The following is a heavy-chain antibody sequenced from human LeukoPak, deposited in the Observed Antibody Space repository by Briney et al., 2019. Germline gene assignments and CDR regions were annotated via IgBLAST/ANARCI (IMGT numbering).Heavy chain of an antibody. V-gene: IGHV1-18*01. Sequence: GASVKVSCKVSRYTFTSYGICWVRQAPGQGLEWMGWTSAYNGNTNYAQKLQGRVTMTTDTSTSTAYMELRSLRSDDTAVYYCARDLSSKHYGSGSYHFYWGQGTLVTVSS. D-gene: IGHD3-10*01. CDR1: RYTFTSYG. J-gene: IGHJ4*02. CDR2: TSAYNGNT. CDR3: ARDLSSKHYGSGSYHFY.